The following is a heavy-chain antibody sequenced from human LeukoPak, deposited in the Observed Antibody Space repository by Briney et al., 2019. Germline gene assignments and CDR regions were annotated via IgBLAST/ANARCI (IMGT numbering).Heavy chain of an antibody. CDR2: IIPILGIA. CDR1: GYTLTRYG. D-gene: IGHD2-2*01. V-gene: IGHV1-69*04. J-gene: IGHJ4*02. Sequence: SSVKVSCKASGYTLTRYGLIWVRQAPGQGLEWMGRIIPILGIANYAQKFQGRVTITADKSTSTAYMELSSLRSEDTAVYYCAAEIVVVQAASRVAAGADYWGQGTLVTVSS. CDR3: AAEIVVVQAASRVAAGADY.